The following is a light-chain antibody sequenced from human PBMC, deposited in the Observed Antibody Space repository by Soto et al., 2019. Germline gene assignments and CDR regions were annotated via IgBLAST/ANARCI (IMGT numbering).Light chain of an antibody. CDR1: QSVSSY. V-gene: IGKV3-11*01. Sequence: EIVLTQSPATLSLSPGERATLSCRASQSVSSYLAWYQQKPGQAPRLLIYDASNRATVIPSRFSGSGSGTDLTLTSSSLEPEDFAFYYYQQRSYWNTFGQGTRLEIK. CDR3: QQRSYWNT. CDR2: DAS. J-gene: IGKJ5*01.